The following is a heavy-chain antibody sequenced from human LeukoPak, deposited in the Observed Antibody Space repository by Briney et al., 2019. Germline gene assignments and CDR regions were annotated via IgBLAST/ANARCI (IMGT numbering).Heavy chain of an antibody. J-gene: IGHJ4*02. Sequence: ASVKVSCKASGYTFTTSYMHWVRQAPGQGLEWMGIISSGDGTTNYAQKFQDRVTMRTDTSASTVYLDLSSLRYEDTAVYYCARTRGYGYVDYWGQGTLVTVSS. CDR3: ARTRGYGYVDY. D-gene: IGHD2-15*01. CDR1: GYTFTTSY. V-gene: IGHV1-46*01. CDR2: ISSGDGTT.